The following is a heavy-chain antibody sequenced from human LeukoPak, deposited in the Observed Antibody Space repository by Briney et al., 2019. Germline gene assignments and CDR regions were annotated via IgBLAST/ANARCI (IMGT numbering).Heavy chain of an antibody. Sequence: GGSLRLPCAASGFTFSNYAMSWVRLRQAPGKGLEWVSAISGSGGSTYYADSVKGRFTISRDNSENTLYLQMDSLRAEDTAVYYCARDSLAYSSSWYYIDYWGQGTLVAVSS. D-gene: IGHD6-13*01. CDR3: ARDSLAYSSSWYYIDY. J-gene: IGHJ4*02. V-gene: IGHV3-23*01. CDR1: GFTFSNYA. CDR2: ISGSGGST.